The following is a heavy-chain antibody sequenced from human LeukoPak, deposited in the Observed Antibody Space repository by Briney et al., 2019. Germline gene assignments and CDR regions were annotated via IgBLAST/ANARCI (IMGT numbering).Heavy chain of an antibody. D-gene: IGHD3-22*01. CDR3: ARPYYYDSSGYPGWAFDY. CDR2: IIPILGIA. J-gene: IGHJ4*02. CDR1: GYTFTSYA. Sequence: SVKVSCKASGYTFTSYAISWVRQAPGQGLEWMGRIIPILGIANYAQKFQGRVTITADKSTSTAYMELSSLRSEDTAVYYCARPYYYDSSGYPGWAFDYWGQGTLVTVSS. V-gene: IGHV1-69*04.